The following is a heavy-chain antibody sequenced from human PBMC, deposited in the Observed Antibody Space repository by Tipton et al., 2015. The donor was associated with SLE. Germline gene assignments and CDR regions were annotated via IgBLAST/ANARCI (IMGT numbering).Heavy chain of an antibody. Sequence: SLRLSCAASGFAFSNYWMSWVRQAPGKGLEWVANIKQEGSEKYYVDSVKGRFTISRDNAKNSLYLQMKSLRAEDTAVYYCARGEAYCGGDCSFDYWGQGTLVIVSS. D-gene: IGHD2-21*01. V-gene: IGHV3-7*01. CDR3: ARGEAYCGGDCSFDY. J-gene: IGHJ4*02. CDR1: GFAFSNYW. CDR2: IKQEGSEK.